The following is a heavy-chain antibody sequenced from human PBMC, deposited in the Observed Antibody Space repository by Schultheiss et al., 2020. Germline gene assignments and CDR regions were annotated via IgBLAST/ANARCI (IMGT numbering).Heavy chain of an antibody. CDR3: AKDEGIVGATTFLP. CDR1: GFTFSSYG. CDR2: ISGSGGST. J-gene: IGHJ5*02. Sequence: GGSLRLSCAASGFTFSSYGMHWVRQATGKGLEWVSAISGSGGSTYYADSVKGRFTISRDNSKNTLYLQMNSLRAEDTAVYYCAKDEGIVGATTFLPWGQGTLVTVSS. D-gene: IGHD1-26*01. V-gene: IGHV3-23*01.